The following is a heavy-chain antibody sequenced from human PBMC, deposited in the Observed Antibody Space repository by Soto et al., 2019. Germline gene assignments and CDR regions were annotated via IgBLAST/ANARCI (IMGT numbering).Heavy chain of an antibody. CDR3: ARTRSGGTCSFDY. Sequence: EVQLVESGGGLVQPGGSLRLSCAASGFTVSSNYMSWVRQAPGKGLEWVSVIYSGGSTYYADSVKGRFTISRDNSENTLYLQMSSLRAEDTAVYYCARTRSGGTCSFDYWGQGTLVTVSS. D-gene: IGHD2-15*01. CDR2: IYSGGST. CDR1: GFTVSSNY. J-gene: IGHJ4*02. V-gene: IGHV3-66*01.